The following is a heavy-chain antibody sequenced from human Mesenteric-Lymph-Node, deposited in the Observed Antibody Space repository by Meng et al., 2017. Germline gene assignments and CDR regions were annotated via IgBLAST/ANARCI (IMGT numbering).Heavy chain of an antibody. CDR2: VRTKINNYAT. Sequence: GGSLRLSCAASGFTVSGSGMHWVRQASGKGLEWVGRVRTKINNYATEYGASVKGRFTISRDDSKNTAYLQMNSLKTEDTAVYYCTTTGAAGMGYWGQGILVTVSS. V-gene: IGHV3-73*01. D-gene: IGHD6-13*01. J-gene: IGHJ4*02. CDR3: TTTGAAGMGY. CDR1: GFTVSGSG.